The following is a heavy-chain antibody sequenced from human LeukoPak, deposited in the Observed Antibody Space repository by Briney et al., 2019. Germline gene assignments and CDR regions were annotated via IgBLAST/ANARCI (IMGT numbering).Heavy chain of an antibody. V-gene: IGHV3-48*01. D-gene: IGHD3-9*01. CDR3: ARDRLRYFDWLSAHDAFDI. CDR1: GFTFSSYS. CDR2: ISSSSSTI. J-gene: IGHJ3*02. Sequence: GGSLRLSCAASGFTFSSYSMNWVRQAPGKGLEWVSYISSSSSTIYYADSVKGRFTISRDNAKNSLYLQMNSLRAEDTAVYYCARDRLRYFDWLSAHDAFDIWGQGTMVTVSS.